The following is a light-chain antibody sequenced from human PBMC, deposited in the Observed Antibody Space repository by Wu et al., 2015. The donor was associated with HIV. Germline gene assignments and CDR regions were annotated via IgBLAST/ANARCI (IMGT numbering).Light chain of an antibody. CDR1: QSISNW. Sequence: DIQMTQSPSTLSASVGDRVTITCRASQSISNWLAWYQQKPGKAPKLLIYRASNLETGVPSRFSGSGAGTDFTLTISSLQPEDVATYYCQKYNTAPWTFGQGTKVEMK. CDR2: RAS. CDR3: QKYNTAPWT. V-gene: IGKV1-5*03. J-gene: IGKJ1*01.